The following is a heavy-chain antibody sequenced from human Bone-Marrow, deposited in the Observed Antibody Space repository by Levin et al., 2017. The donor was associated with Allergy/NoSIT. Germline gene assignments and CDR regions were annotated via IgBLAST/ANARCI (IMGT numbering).Heavy chain of an antibody. CDR3: ARTIYDVLTSQMDV. D-gene: IGHD3-9*01. V-gene: IGHV3-66*02. Sequence: PGGSLRLSCAASGLMVSDNYMTWVRQAPGKGLEWVALIYRGGATYYADVVKGRFTISRDNSKNKMGLQMKDLRPEDTAVYYCARTIYDVLTSQMDVWGKGTTVTVSS. J-gene: IGHJ6*04. CDR2: IYRGGAT. CDR1: GLMVSDNY.